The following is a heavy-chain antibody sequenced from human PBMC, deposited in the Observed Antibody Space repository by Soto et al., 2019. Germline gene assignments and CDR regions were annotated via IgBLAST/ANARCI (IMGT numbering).Heavy chain of an antibody. V-gene: IGHV3-15*07. CDR1: GFSFTSSW. CDR2: IKSETDGGTT. D-gene: IGHD3-3*01. J-gene: IGHJ4*02. Sequence: EVQLVEAGGGLVEPGGSLGLSCTASGFSFTSSWMNWVRQAPGKGLEWVGRIKSETDGGTTAFTAPVKDRFTISRADAEKTVSLHMTSLMTEDTAGYYCISPITIYGLVFLDGGQGTPVTVSS. CDR3: ISPITIYGLVFLD.